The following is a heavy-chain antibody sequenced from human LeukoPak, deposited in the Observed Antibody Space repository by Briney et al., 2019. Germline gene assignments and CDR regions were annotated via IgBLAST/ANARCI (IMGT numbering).Heavy chain of an antibody. V-gene: IGHV3-43D*04. CDR3: AKGVDPEEGYKDHALDY. CDR2: ISWDGGST. J-gene: IGHJ4*02. Sequence: RGSLRLSCAASGFTFDDYAMHWVRQAPGRGLEWVSLISWDGGSTYYADSVKGRFTISRDNSKNSLYLQMNSLRAEDTALYYCAKGVDPEEGYKDHALDYWGQGTLVTVSS. CDR1: GFTFDDYA. D-gene: IGHD5-24*01.